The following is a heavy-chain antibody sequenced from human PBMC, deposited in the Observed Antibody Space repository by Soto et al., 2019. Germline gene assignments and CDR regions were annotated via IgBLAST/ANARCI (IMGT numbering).Heavy chain of an antibody. CDR3: ARGGGSRWFDP. D-gene: IGHD3-16*01. V-gene: IGHV4-34*01. CDR1: GGSFSGYY. CDR2: INHIGST. J-gene: IGHJ5*02. Sequence: SETLSITCGVYGGSFSGYYWSWIRQPPGKGLEWIGEINHIGSTNYNPSLKSRVTISVDTSKNQFSLKLSSVTAADTAVYYGARGGGSRWFDPWGQGTLVTVSS.